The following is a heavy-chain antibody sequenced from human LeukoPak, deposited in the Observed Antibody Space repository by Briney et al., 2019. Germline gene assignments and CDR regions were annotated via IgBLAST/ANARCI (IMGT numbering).Heavy chain of an antibody. CDR2: IYTSGST. J-gene: IGHJ4*02. Sequence: SGTLSLTCTVSGGSISSYYWSWIRQPAGKGLEWIGRIYTSGSTNYNPSLKSRVTMSVDTSKNQFSLKLSSVTAADTAVYYCSRGIIGGHDFDYWGQGTLVTVSS. CDR1: GGSISSYY. D-gene: IGHD3-10*01. V-gene: IGHV4-4*07. CDR3: SRGIIGGHDFDY.